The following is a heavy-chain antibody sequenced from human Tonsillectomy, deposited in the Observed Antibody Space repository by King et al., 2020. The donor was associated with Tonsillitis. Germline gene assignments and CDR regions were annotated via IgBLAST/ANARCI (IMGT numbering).Heavy chain of an antibody. J-gene: IGHJ3*02. CDR2: ISYSGGRT. CDR1: GFTFSTYA. Sequence: VQLVESGGGLVQPGGSLRLSCAASGFTFSTYAMTWVRQAPGKGLEWVSGISYSGGRTFYSDSLKGRFAISRDNSKYTLFLQMESLRAEDTALYYCARRRCSTTSCYLDDAFDIWGQGTMVTVSS. V-gene: IGHV3-23*04. D-gene: IGHD2-2*01. CDR3: ARRRCSTTSCYLDDAFDI.